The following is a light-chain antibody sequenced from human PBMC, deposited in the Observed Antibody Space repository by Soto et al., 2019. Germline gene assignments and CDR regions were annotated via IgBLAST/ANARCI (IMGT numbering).Light chain of an antibody. Sequence: GDRVTLTCRASQSISRDLNWYQQKPGKAPNLLIYAASTLESGVPSRFSGSGSGTDFTLTISSLQLEDFATYYCQQNYSTPLAFGGGTKVDI. J-gene: IGKJ4*01. CDR1: QSISRD. CDR3: QQNYSTPLA. CDR2: AAS. V-gene: IGKV1-39*01.